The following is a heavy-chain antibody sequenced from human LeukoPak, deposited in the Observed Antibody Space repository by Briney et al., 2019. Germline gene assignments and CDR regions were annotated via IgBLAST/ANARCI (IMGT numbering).Heavy chain of an antibody. CDR1: GGSISSYY. CDR3: ARVIPYDSSGYYVRAFDI. J-gene: IGHJ3*02. CDR2: IYYSGST. Sequence: SETLSLTCTVSGGSISSYYWSWIRQPPGKGLEWIGYIYYSGSTNYNPSLKSRVTISVDPSKHQFSLKLSSVTAADTAVYYCARVIPYDSSGYYVRAFDIWGQGTMVTVSS. D-gene: IGHD3-22*01. V-gene: IGHV4-59*01.